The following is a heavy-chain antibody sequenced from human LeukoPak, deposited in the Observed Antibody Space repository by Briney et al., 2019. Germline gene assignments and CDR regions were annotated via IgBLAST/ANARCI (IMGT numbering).Heavy chain of an antibody. CDR1: GGSISSSSYS. V-gene: IGHV4-39*07. CDR2: IYYSGST. J-gene: IGHJ3*02. D-gene: IGHD2-21*02. CDR3: ARRHLVVVTATDENGFDI. Sequence: ASETLSLTCTVSGGSISSSSYSWGWIRQPPGKGLEWIGSIYYSGSTYYNPSLKSRVTISVDTSKNQFSLKLSSVTAADTAVYYCARRHLVVVTATDENGFDIWGQGTMVTVSS.